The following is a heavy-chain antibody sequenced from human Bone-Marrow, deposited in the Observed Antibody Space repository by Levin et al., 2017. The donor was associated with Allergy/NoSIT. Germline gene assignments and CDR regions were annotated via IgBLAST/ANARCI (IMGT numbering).Heavy chain of an antibody. CDR3: ATLGACGIDCYALGN. CDR1: GVSISSYY. D-gene: IGHD2-21*02. V-gene: IGHV4-59*01. Sequence: ASETLSLTCTVSGVSISSYYWSWIRQAPGKGLEYIGWVHVGSTNYNPSLKGRVTTSIDASKHELSRRLYSVTAAETAVYYCATLGACGIDCYALGNWGQGTLVTVSS. J-gene: IGHJ4*02. CDR2: VHVGST.